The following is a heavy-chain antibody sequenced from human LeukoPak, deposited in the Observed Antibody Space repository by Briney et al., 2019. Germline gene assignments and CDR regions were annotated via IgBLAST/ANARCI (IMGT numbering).Heavy chain of an antibody. Sequence: GGSLRLSCAASGFTFSSYRMSWFRQIPGKGLEWLCNIKTDGSEKYYLDSARSPFTISTDKTKNSLFLQMNSLRGEDTAVYICVGDYVWGTYDPDYWGQGTLVTVTS. D-gene: IGHD3-16*01. J-gene: IGHJ4*01. CDR3: VGDYVWGTYDPDY. V-gene: IGHV3-7*01. CDR2: IKTDGSEK. CDR1: GFTFSSYR.